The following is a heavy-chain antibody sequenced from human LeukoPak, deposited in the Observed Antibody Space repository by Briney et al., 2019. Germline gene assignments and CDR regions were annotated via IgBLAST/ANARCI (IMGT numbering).Heavy chain of an antibody. CDR3: ARGHRLLLRYFDWPPDY. CDR1: GYTFTSYA. Sequence: ASVKVSCKASGYTFTSYAMHWVRQAPGQGLEWMGRINAGNGNTKYSQKFQGRVTITRDTSASTAYMELSSLRSEDTAVYYCARGHRLLLRYFDWPPDYWGQGTLVTVSS. J-gene: IGHJ4*02. CDR2: INAGNGNT. V-gene: IGHV1-3*01. D-gene: IGHD3-9*01.